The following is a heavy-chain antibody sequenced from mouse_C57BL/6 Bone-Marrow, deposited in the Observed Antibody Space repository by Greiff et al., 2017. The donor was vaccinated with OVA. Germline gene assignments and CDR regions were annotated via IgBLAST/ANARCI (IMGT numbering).Heavy chain of an antibody. J-gene: IGHJ2*01. D-gene: IGHD2-12*01. CDR2: FDPYDSYI. V-gene: IGHV1-69*01. CDR3: ARTGYSNDEGYFDY. Sequence: QVQLQQSGAELVMPGASVKLSCKASGYTFTSYWMHWVKQRPGPGLEWIGEFDPYDSYINYNQKFKGKSTLTVDKSSSTAYMQLSSLTSKDSAVYDCARTGYSNDEGYFDYWGQGTTLTVSS. CDR1: GYTFTSYW.